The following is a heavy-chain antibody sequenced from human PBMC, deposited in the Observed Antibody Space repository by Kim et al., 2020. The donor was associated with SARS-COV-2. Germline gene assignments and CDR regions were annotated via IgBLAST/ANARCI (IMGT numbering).Heavy chain of an antibody. CDR3: ARSGDYGSYYYYGMDV. D-gene: IGHD4-17*01. J-gene: IGHJ6*02. CDR2: ISSSGSTI. Sequence: GGSLRLSCAASGFTFSSYEMNWVRQAPGKGLEWVSYISSSGSTIYYADSVKGRFTISRDNAKNSLYLQMNSLRAEDTAVYYCARSGDYGSYYYYGMDVWGQGTTVTVSS. V-gene: IGHV3-48*03. CDR1: GFTFSSYE.